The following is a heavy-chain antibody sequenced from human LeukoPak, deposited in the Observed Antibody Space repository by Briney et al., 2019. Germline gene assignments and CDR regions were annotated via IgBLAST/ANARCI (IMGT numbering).Heavy chain of an antibody. V-gene: IGHV3-11*04. CDR1: GFTFSDYN. D-gene: IGHD3-10*01. J-gene: IGHJ4*02. CDR2: ISRSGSTK. Sequence: GGSLRLSCAASGFTFSDYNMRWIRRAPGKGLEWVSSISRSGSTKYYADSVKGRFTISRDNSKNTLYLQMNSLRAEDTAVYYCARDIGELDDYWGQGTLVTVSS. CDR3: ARDIGELDDY.